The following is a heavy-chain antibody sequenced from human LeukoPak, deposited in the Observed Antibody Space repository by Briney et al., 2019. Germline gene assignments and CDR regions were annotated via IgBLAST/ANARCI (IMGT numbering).Heavy chain of an antibody. V-gene: IGHV3-7*01. J-gene: IGHJ6*03. Sequence: PGGSLRLSCAASGFTFSSYSMNWVRQAPGKGLEWVANIKQDGSEKYYVDSVEGRFTISRDNAKNSLYLQMNSLRAEDTAVYFCARELPGCSSGSCYHDPRHYYYYYMDVWGKGTTVTISS. D-gene: IGHD2-2*01. CDR3: ARELPGCSSGSCYHDPRHYYYYYMDV. CDR2: IKQDGSEK. CDR1: GFTFSSYS.